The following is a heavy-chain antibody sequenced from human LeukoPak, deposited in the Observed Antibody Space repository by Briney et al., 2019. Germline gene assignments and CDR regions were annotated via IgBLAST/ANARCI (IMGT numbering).Heavy chain of an antibody. CDR1: GYTFTSYD. Sequence: ASVKVSCKASGYTFTSYDINWVRQATGQGLEWMGWMNPNSGSTGYAQKFQGRVTMTRDTSTSTVYMELSSLRSEDTAVYYCARGVDGYFAYWGQGTLVTVSS. V-gene: IGHV1-8*01. CDR3: ARGVDGYFAY. CDR2: MNPNSGST. D-gene: IGHD5-24*01. J-gene: IGHJ4*02.